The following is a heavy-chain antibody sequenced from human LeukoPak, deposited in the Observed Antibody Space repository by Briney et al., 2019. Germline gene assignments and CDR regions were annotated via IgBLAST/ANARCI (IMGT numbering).Heavy chain of an antibody. D-gene: IGHD4-17*01. J-gene: IGHJ4*02. CDR2: ISAYNGNT. CDR1: GYTFTSYG. CDR3: ARVRDDYGDFPPSYYFDY. Sequence: GASVKVSCKASGYTFTSYGISWVRQAPGQGLEWMGWISAYNGNTNYAQKLQGRGTMTTDTSTSTAYMELRSLRSDDTAVYYCARVRDDYGDFPPSYYFDYWGQGTLVTVSS. V-gene: IGHV1-18*01.